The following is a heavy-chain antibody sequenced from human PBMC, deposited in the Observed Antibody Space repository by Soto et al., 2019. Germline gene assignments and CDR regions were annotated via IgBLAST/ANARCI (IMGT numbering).Heavy chain of an antibody. J-gene: IGHJ6*02. CDR1: GYTFTNYY. V-gene: IGHV1-46*01. CDR3: ARDVGSYYAMDV. CDR2: INPSGGST. D-gene: IGHD2-15*01. Sequence: ASVKVSCKASGYTFTNYYMHWVRQAPGQGLEWMGVINPSGGSTRYAQRFQGRVTMTRDTSTSTVYMQLSSLRSEDTAVYYCARDVGSYYAMDVWGQGTTVTVSS.